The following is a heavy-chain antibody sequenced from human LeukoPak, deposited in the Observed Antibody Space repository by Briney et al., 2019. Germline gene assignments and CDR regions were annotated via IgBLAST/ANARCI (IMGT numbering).Heavy chain of an antibody. J-gene: IGHJ4*02. CDR2: INRSGGST. V-gene: IGHV1-46*01. CDR3: ATGVVLGGGYNSGYFDY. Sequence: ASVKVSCKASGYTFTSDYMHWVRQAPGQGLEWMGIINRSGGSTNYAQMFQGRVTMTRDTSTSTVYMELSSLRSEDTAVYYCATGVVLGGGYNSGYFDYWGQGTLVTVSS. D-gene: IGHD5-24*01. CDR1: GYTFTSDY.